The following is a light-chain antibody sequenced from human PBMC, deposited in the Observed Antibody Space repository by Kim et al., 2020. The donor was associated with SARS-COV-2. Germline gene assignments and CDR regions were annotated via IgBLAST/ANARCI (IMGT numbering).Light chain of an antibody. CDR3: AAWDDSLSGPVV. CDR1: SSNIGSNY. Sequence: QSVLTQPPSASGTPGQRVTISCSGSSSNIGSNYVYWYQQLPGKAPKLLIYRNNQRPSGVPDRFSGSKSGTSASLAISGLRSEDEADYYCAAWDDSLSGPVVFGGGTQLTVL. V-gene: IGLV1-47*01. CDR2: RNN. J-gene: IGLJ2*01.